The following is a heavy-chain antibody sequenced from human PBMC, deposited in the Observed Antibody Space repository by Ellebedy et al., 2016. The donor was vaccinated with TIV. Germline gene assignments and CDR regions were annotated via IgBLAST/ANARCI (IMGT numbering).Heavy chain of an antibody. Sequence: MPSETLSLTCTVSGGSISSYYWSWIRQPPGKGLEWIGYIYYSGSTNYNPSLKSRVTISVDTSKNQFSLKLSSVTAADTAVYYCARGALRWWYFDLWGRGTLVTVSS. D-gene: IGHD4-23*01. CDR1: GGSISSYY. J-gene: IGHJ2*01. CDR3: ARGALRWWYFDL. CDR2: IYYSGST. V-gene: IGHV4-59*01.